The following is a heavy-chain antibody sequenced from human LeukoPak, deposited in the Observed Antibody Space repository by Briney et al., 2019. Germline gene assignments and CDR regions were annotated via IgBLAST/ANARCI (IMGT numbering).Heavy chain of an antibody. V-gene: IGHV3-21*01. Sequence: PGGSLRLSCAASGFTFSSYSMNWVRQAPGKGLEWVSSISSSSSYIYYADSVKGRFTISRDNAKNSLYLQMNSLRAEDTAVYYCARPYGDYGSGAFDIWGQGTMVTVSS. J-gene: IGHJ3*02. CDR2: ISSSSSYI. D-gene: IGHD4-17*01. CDR1: GFTFSSYS. CDR3: ARPYGDYGSGAFDI.